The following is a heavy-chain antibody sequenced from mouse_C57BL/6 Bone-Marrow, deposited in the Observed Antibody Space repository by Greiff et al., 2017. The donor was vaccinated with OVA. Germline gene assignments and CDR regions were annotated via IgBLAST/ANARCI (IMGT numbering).Heavy chain of an antibody. Sequence: EVKLLESGPGLVKPSPSLSLTCSVTGYSITSGYYCNWIRQPPRNQLEWMGYISYDGSNNYNPSLKNQTSITRDTSKNQFVLKLNSVTTEDTATYYCARPFVTTVVATDYYGIDYWGQGTSVTVSA. D-gene: IGHD1-1*01. V-gene: IGHV3-6*01. J-gene: IGHJ4*01. CDR3: ARPFVTTVVATDYYGIDY. CDR2: ISYDGSN. CDR1: GYSITSGYY.